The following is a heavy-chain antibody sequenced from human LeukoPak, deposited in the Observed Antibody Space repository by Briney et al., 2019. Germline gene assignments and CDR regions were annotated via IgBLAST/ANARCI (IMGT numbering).Heavy chain of an antibody. Sequence: SVKVSCEASGGTFSSYAISWVRQAPGQGLEWMGGIIPIFGTANYAQKFQGRVTITADESTSTAYMELSSLRSEDTAVYYCARGAYYGSGSYFDYWGQGTLVTVSS. CDR2: IIPIFGTA. V-gene: IGHV1-69*13. J-gene: IGHJ4*02. CDR1: GGTFSSYA. D-gene: IGHD3-10*01. CDR3: ARGAYYGSGSYFDY.